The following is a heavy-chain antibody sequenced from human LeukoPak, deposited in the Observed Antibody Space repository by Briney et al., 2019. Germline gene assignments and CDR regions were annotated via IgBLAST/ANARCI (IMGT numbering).Heavy chain of an antibody. CDR2: INTNSGGT. Sequence: ASVTVSCKASGYTFTGYYMHWVRQAPGQGLEWMGWINTNSGGTNYAQKFQGRVTMTRDTSISTAYMELSRLRSDDTAVYYCARGAVGQLWSLDVWGQGTTVTVSS. D-gene: IGHD5-18*01. V-gene: IGHV1-2*02. J-gene: IGHJ6*02. CDR1: GYTFTGYY. CDR3: ARGAVGQLWSLDV.